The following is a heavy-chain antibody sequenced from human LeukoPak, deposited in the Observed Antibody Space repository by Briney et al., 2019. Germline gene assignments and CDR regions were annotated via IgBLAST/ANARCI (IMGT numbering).Heavy chain of an antibody. Sequence: GGSLRLSCEASGFTFRSYAMTWVRQAPGKGLEWVSGISWNSGSIGYADSVKGRFTISRDNAKNSLYLQMNSLRAEDTALYYCAKDIQTLRGSYFHKWGQGTLVTVSS. J-gene: IGHJ4*02. CDR2: ISWNSGSI. V-gene: IGHV3-9*01. CDR3: AKDIQTLRGSYFHK. D-gene: IGHD3-16*01. CDR1: GFTFRSYA.